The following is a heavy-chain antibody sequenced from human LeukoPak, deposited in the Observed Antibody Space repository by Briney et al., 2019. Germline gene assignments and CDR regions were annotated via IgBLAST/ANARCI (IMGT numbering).Heavy chain of an antibody. CDR3: AKFTNFNWFDP. CDR2: ISGSGGST. D-gene: IGHD2-8*01. J-gene: IGHJ5*02. V-gene: IGHV3-23*01. CDR1: GFTFSNYA. Sequence: GGSLRLSCAASGFTFSNYAMSWARQAPGKGLEWVSGISGSGGSTYYADSVKGRFTISRDNSKNTLYLQMNSLRAEDTAVYYCAKFTNFNWFDPWGQGTLVTVSS.